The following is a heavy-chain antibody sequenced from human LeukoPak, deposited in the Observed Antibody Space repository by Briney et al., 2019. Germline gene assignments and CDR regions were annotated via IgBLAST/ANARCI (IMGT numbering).Heavy chain of an antibody. D-gene: IGHD4-17*01. CDR1: GGSISSSSYY. CDR3: ARGSVDYGDYDFDY. V-gene: IGHV4-39*07. Sequence: SETLSLTCGVSGGSISSSSYYWGWIRQPPGKGLEWMASIYYGGSTYYNPSLKSRVTMSVDTSKNQFSLKLSSVTAADTAVYYCARGSVDYGDYDFDYWGQGTLVTVSS. CDR2: IYYGGST. J-gene: IGHJ4*02.